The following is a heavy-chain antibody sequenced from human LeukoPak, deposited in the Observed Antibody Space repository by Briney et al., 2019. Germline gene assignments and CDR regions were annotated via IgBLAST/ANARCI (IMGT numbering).Heavy chain of an antibody. J-gene: IGHJ4*02. V-gene: IGHV3-15*01. CDR3: ATDPHISPPFDY. Sequence: GGSLGLSCAASGFTFSDAWMNWVRQAPGKGLEWVGRIYSKTDGGTTDYPTPVKGRFTVSRDDSKNTLYLQMNSLKTEDTAVYYCATDPHISPPFDYWGQGTLVAVSS. CDR2: IYSKTDGGTT. CDR1: GFTFSDAW.